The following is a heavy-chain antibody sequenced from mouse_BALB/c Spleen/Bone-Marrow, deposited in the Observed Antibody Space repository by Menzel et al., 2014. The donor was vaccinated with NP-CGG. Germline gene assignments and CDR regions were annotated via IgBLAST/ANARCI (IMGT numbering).Heavy chain of an antibody. V-gene: IGHV14-3*02. J-gene: IGHJ4*01. CDR1: GFNIKDTY. Sequence: EVKLQESGAELMKPGASVKLSCTASGFNIKDTYMHWVKQRPEQGLEWIGRIDPANGNTKYDPKFQGKATITADTSSNTAYLQLSSLTSEDTAVYYCARDSPYAMDYWGQGTSVTVSS. CDR2: IDPANGNT. CDR3: ARDSPYAMDY.